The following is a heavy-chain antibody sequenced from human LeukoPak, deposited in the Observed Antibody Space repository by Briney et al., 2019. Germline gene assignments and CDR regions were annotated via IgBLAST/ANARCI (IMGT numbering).Heavy chain of an antibody. CDR2: ITGSTTWT. D-gene: IGHD3-10*02. Sequence: GGSLRLSCEASGFTFGNLGMTWVRQAPGKGLQWVSGITGSTTWTYYAASVKGRFTVSRDNSQNTLHLQMNSLRADDTAVYYCARELVSSGTGYFDLWGRGTLVTVSS. J-gene: IGHJ2*01. CDR1: GFTFGNLG. CDR3: ARELVSSGTGYFDL. V-gene: IGHV3-23*01.